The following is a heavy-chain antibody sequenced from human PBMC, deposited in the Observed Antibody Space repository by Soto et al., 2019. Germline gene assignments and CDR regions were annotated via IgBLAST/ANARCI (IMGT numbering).Heavy chain of an antibody. D-gene: IGHD2-15*01. J-gene: IGHJ3*02. CDR3: ARFPIPPQGYCSGGSCYDAFDI. V-gene: IGHV3-30*04. Sequence: GGSLRLSCAASGFTFSSYAMHWVRQAPGKGLEWVAVISYDGSNKYYANSVKGRFTIARDNSKNTLYLQMNSLRAEDTAVYYCARFPIPPQGYCSGGSCYDAFDIWGQGTMVTVSS. CDR1: GFTFSSYA. CDR2: ISYDGSNK.